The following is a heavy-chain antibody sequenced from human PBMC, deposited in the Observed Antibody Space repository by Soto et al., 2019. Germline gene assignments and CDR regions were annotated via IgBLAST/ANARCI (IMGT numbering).Heavy chain of an antibody. D-gene: IGHD3-3*01. V-gene: IGHV4-59*01. CDR3: ARQSYDSSSATYSYYGMDV. CDR2: IFSSGTT. J-gene: IGHJ6*02. CDR1: GGSISRYY. Sequence: TLSLTCSVSGGSISRYYWSWIRQPPGRGLEWIGNIFSSGTTNYNPSLKSRVTISVDTSKHQVSLILNAVTAADTAVYYCARQSYDSSSATYSYYGMDVWGHGTTVTVSS.